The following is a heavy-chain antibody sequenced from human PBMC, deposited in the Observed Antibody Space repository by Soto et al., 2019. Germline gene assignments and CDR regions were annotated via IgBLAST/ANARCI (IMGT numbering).Heavy chain of an antibody. CDR3: ARGVGERATFYYYGMDV. CDR1: GGSFSDHY. CDR2: INHSAST. V-gene: IGHV4-34*01. J-gene: IGHJ6*02. Sequence: QVQLQQWGAGLLKPSETLSLTCGVYGGSFSDHYWSWVRQPPGKGLEWIGEINHSASTSYNLSLKSRVTISVDTSKNQFSRKLNSVTAADTGVYYCARGVGERATFYYYGMDVWGQGTTVTVSS. D-gene: IGHD2-21*01.